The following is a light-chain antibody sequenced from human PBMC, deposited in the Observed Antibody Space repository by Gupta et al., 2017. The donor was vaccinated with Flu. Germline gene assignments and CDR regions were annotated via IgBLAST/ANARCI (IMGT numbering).Light chain of an antibody. CDR3: GTWDSSLSANWV. Sequence: VTNSCSGSSSNIGKNYVSWYQQHTGTAPKLLIYENRKRPSGITDRCSGSKSGTSATLGITGLQTGDEADYYCGTWDSSLSANWVFGGGTKLTVL. CDR1: SSNIGKNY. J-gene: IGLJ3*02. V-gene: IGLV1-51*02. CDR2: ENR.